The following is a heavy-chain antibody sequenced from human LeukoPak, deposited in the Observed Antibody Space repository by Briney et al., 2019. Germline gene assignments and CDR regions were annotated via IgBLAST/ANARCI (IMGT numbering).Heavy chain of an antibody. Sequence: PGGSLRLSCAASGFTFSSYGMSWVRQAPGKGLERVSAISGSGGSTYYADSVKGRFTISRDNSKYTLYLQMNSLRAEDTAVYYCAKRGSGYNQFDYWGQGTLVTVSS. J-gene: IGHJ4*02. V-gene: IGHV3-23*01. CDR2: ISGSGGST. CDR1: GFTFSSYG. D-gene: IGHD3-3*01. CDR3: AKRGSGYNQFDY.